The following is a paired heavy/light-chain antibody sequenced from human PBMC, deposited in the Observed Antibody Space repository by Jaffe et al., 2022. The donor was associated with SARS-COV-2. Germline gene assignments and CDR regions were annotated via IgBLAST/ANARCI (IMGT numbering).Heavy chain of an antibody. CDR1: GFTFSKYG. V-gene: IGHV3-33*01. CDR2: TWYDGSNK. J-gene: IGHJ6*02. D-gene: IGHD4-17*01. CDR3: ARDPYGDPHYYGMDV. Sequence: QVQLVESGGGVVQPGRSLRLSCAASGFTFSKYGMHWVRQAPGKGPEWVAVTWYDGSNKNYGDSVKGRFTISRDNPKNTLYLQMNSLRAEDTAVYYCARDPYGDPHYYGMDVWGQGTTVTVSS.
Light chain of an antibody. V-gene: IGKV1D-12*01. Sequence: DIQMTQSPSSVSASVGDRVTITCRASQGIGSWLAWYQQKPGKAPNLLIYAASSLQSGVPSRFSGSGSGTDFTLTISSLQPEDFATYYCQQANSFPYTFGQGTKLEIK. J-gene: IGKJ2*01. CDR1: QGIGSW. CDR2: AAS. CDR3: QQANSFPYT.